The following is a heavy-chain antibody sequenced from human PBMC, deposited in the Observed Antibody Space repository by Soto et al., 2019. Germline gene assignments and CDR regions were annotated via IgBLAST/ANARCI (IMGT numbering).Heavy chain of an antibody. Sequence: VKVSCKASGGTFSSYAIGWVGQAPGQGLEWMGGIIPIFGTGNYAQKFQGRVTITADESTSTAYMELSSLRSEDTAVYFCARRAPPCARFNWFDPWGQGTLVTVSS. V-gene: IGHV1-69*01. CDR3: ARRAPPCARFNWFDP. CDR1: GGTFSSYA. J-gene: IGHJ5*02. CDR2: IIPIFGTG.